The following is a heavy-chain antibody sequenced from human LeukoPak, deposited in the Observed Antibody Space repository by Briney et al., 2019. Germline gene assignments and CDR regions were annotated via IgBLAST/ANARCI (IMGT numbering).Heavy chain of an antibody. Sequence: SETLSLTCTVSGGSISSSSYYWGWIRQPPGKGLECIGSIYTSGSTNYNPSLKSRVTISVDTSKNQFSLKLSSVTAADTAVYYCAREIVVVPAAKDWFDPWGQGTLVTVSS. CDR2: IYTSGST. CDR3: AREIVVVPAAKDWFDP. J-gene: IGHJ5*02. D-gene: IGHD2-2*01. V-gene: IGHV4-39*07. CDR1: GGSISSSSYY.